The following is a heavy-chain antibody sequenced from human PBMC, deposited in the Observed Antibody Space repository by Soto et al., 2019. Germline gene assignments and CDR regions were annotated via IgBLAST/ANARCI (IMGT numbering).Heavy chain of an antibody. V-gene: IGHV4-30-4*01. CDR3: ARDVGGSSWARYWYFDL. CDR1: GGSISSGDYY. D-gene: IGHD1-26*01. Sequence: PSETLSLTCTVSGGSISSGDYYWSWIRQPPGKGLEWIGYIYYSGSTYYNPSLKSRVTISVDTSKNQFSLKLSSVTAADTAVYYCARDVGGSSWARYWYFDLWGRGTLVTVSS. J-gene: IGHJ2*01. CDR2: IYYSGST.